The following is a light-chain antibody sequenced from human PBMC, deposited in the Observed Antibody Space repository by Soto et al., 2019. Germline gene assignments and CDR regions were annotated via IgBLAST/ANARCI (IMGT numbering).Light chain of an antibody. CDR2: GNS. CDR3: QSYASRLSGLKV. CDR1: SSNIGAGYD. J-gene: IGLJ2*01. Sequence: RVTISCTRRSSNIGAGYDVHWSPQIPGTATKLLIDGNSNRPSWVPDRFSGSNSGTSASLPITGLQAEDEAVYYCQSYASRLSGLKVFGGATKLT. V-gene: IGLV1-40*01.